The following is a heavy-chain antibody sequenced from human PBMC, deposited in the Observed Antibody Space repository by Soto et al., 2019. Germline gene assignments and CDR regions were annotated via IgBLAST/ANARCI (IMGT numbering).Heavy chain of an antibody. V-gene: IGHV4-61*01. D-gene: IGHD2-8*02. J-gene: IGHJ6*01. CDR3: ARGALYWNYYYGMDV. Sequence: SETLSLTCTVSGGSVSSGSYYWSWIRQPPGKGLEWIGYIYYSGSTNYNPSLKSRVTISVDTSKNQFSLKLSSVTAADTAVYYCARGALYWNYYYGMDVWGQGTMVTVSS. CDR1: GGSVSSGSYY. CDR2: IYYSGST.